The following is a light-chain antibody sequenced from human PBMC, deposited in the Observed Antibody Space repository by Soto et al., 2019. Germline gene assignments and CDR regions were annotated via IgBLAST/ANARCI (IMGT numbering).Light chain of an antibody. Sequence: DIQLTQSPAFLAASLGDRVTITCRASQGIRSYLAWYQLKPGKAPKPLISTASTLQSGVPSRFSGSGSGTEFTLTISSLQPEDFETYYCQQLHDYPITFGQGTRLEIK. J-gene: IGKJ5*01. CDR2: TAS. CDR1: QGIRSY. V-gene: IGKV1-9*01. CDR3: QQLHDYPIT.